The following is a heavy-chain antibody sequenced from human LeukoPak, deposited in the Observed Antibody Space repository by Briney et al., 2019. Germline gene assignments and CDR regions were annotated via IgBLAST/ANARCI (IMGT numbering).Heavy chain of an antibody. CDR3: ARAGRGSGYLSY. D-gene: IGHD3-3*01. V-gene: IGHV4-34*01. CDR1: GVSFSGYY. J-gene: IGHJ4*02. Sequence: SETLSLTCAVYGVSFSGYYWSWIRQPPGKGLEWIGEINHSGSTNYNPSLKSRGTISVETSKNQFSLKLSSVTAADTAVYYCARAGRGSGYLSYWGQGTLVTVSS. CDR2: INHSGST.